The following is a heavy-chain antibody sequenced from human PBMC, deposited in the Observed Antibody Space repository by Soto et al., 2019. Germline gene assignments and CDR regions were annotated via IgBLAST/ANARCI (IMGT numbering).Heavy chain of an antibody. V-gene: IGHV3-48*03. Sequence: EVQLVESGGGLVQPGGSLRLSCAASGFTFSSYEMNWVRHAPGKGLELVSYISSSGSTIYYADSVKGRFTISRDNAKNALYLQMNSLRAEDTAVYYCARAVGGTWPNWGQGPLVTVSS. CDR3: ARAVGGTWPN. D-gene: IGHD1-1*01. J-gene: IGHJ4*02. CDR2: ISSSGSTI. CDR1: GFTFSSYE.